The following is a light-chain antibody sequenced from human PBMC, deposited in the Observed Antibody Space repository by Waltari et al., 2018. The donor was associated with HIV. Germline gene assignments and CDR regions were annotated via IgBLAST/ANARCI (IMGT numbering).Light chain of an antibody. CDR3: AAWDDSLSGRV. Sequence: QSVLTPPPSASGTPGPRVTIPCSGSSPNIGSNYVYWYQQLPGTAPKLLIYRNNQRPSGVPDRFSGSKSGTSASLAISGLRSEDEADYYCAAWDDSLSGRVFGGGTKLTVL. CDR1: SPNIGSNY. CDR2: RNN. J-gene: IGLJ3*02. V-gene: IGLV1-47*01.